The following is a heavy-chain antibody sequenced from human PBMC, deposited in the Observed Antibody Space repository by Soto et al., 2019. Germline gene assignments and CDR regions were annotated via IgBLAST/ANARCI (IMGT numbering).Heavy chain of an antibody. CDR2: IIPFHGVT. J-gene: IGHJ4*02. Sequence: QVQLVQSGAEVKKPGSSVKVSCKASGGTFSPYTINWVRQAPGQGLEWMGRIIPFHGVTNYAQKFQAGVTITADKSTSTAYMALSGLRFEDTAMYYCTRDWEITVSTWSFGGFWGRGTLVTVSS. V-gene: IGHV1-69*08. CDR1: GGTFSPYT. CDR3: TRDWEITVSTWSFGGF. D-gene: IGHD3-10*01.